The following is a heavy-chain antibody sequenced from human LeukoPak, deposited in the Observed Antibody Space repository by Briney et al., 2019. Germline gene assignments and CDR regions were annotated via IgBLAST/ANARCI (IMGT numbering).Heavy chain of an antibody. CDR1: GGSISSYY. Sequence: SETLSLTCTVSGGSISSYYWSWIRQPPGKGLEWIGYVYYSGSTNYNPSLKSRVTISVDTSKNQFSLKLSSVTAADTAVYYCARQNGNYYDSSGYYLHYYYGMDVWGQGTTVTVSS. J-gene: IGHJ6*02. D-gene: IGHD3-22*01. CDR2: VYYSGST. V-gene: IGHV4-59*08. CDR3: ARQNGNYYDSSGYYLHYYYGMDV.